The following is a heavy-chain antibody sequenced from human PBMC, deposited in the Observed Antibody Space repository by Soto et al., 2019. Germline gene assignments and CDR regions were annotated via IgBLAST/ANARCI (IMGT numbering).Heavy chain of an antibody. CDR3: AKSHATNPPPY. V-gene: IGHV3-11*01. D-gene: IGHD5-12*01. CDR2: ISSSGSTI. J-gene: IGHJ4*02. Sequence: QVQLVESGGGLVKPGGSLRLSCAASGFTFSDYYMSWIRQAPGKGLEYISYISSSGSTIYYADSVKGRFTISRDNAKNSLYLQMNTLRVEDTAVYYCAKSHATNPPPYWGQGTLVTVPS. CDR1: GFTFSDYY.